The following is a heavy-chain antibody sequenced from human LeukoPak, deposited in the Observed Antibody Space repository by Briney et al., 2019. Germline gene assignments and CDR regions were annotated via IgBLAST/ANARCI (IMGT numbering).Heavy chain of an antibody. CDR2: IYTSGST. J-gene: IGHJ5*02. CDR1: GGSISSYY. V-gene: IGHV4-4*07. Sequence: SETLSLTCTVSGGSISSYYWSWIRQPAGKGLEWIGRIYTSGSTNYNPSLKSRVTMSVDTSKNQFSLKLSSVTAADTAVYYCARGRGSGSYYWFDPWGQGTLVTVSS. CDR3: ARGRGSGSYYWFDP. D-gene: IGHD1-26*01.